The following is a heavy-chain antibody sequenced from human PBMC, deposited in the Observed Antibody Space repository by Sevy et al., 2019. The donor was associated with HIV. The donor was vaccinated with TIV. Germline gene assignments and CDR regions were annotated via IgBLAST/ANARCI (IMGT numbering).Heavy chain of an antibody. V-gene: IGHV3-11*01. CDR1: GFTFSDYN. D-gene: IGHD1-26*01. CDR2: IRSTGDTI. J-gene: IGHJ4*02. Sequence: GGSLRLSCAASGFTFSDYNMIWIRQAPGRGLEWISYIRSTGDTIYYADSVKGRFTISRDNAKNSLYLQMNSLTAGATAVYYCARVFGIGIVGATPDYWGQGTLVTVSS. CDR3: ARVFGIGIVGATPDY.